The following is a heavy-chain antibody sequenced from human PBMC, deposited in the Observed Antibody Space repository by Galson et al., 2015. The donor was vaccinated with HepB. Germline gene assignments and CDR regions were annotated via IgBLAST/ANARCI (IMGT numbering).Heavy chain of an antibody. CDR2: VDVEISYI. J-gene: IGHJ6*02. D-gene: IGHD6-19*01. V-gene: IGHV5-10-1*01. CDR1: GYSFSNFW. CDR3: VRHGDHRLDRFHMEV. Sequence: QSGAEVKEPGESLRISCQASGYSFSNFWISWVRQVPGKGLEWMGRVDVEISYINYNPSFRGHVTISTDESLATAYLSWNSLKASDTALYYCVRHGDHRLDRFHMEVWGQGSAVTVSS.